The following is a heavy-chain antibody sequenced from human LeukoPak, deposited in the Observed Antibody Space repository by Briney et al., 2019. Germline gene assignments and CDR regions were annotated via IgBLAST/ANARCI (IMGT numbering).Heavy chain of an antibody. CDR3: AKWGDYDVLTGYYISDY. CDR1: GFTFSNYA. V-gene: IGHV3-23*01. J-gene: IGHJ4*02. Sequence: GGSLRLSCAASGFTFSNYAMSWVRQAPGKGLEWVSAITGSGGNTYYADSVKGRFTISRDNSKNTVFLQMNSLRAEDTAVYYCAKWGDYDVLTGYYISDYWGQGTLVTVSS. CDR2: ITGSGGNT. D-gene: IGHD3-9*01.